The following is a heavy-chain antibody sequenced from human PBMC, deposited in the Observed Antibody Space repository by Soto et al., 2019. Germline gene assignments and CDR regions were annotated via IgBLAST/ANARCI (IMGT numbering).Heavy chain of an antibody. D-gene: IGHD2-2*01. Sequence: EVQLVESGGGRVKPGGSLSLSCAASGFTFSSYSMNWVRQAPGKGLEWVSSISSSSSYIYYADSVKGRFTISRDNAKNSLYLQMNSLRAEDTAVYYCARIDCSSTSCYAYYYYYMDVWGKGTTVTVSS. V-gene: IGHV3-21*01. CDR1: GFTFSSYS. J-gene: IGHJ6*03. CDR3: ARIDCSSTSCYAYYYYYMDV. CDR2: ISSSSSYI.